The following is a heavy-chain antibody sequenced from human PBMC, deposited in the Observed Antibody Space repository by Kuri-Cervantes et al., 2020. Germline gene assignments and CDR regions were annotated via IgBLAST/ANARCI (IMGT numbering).Heavy chain of an antibody. CDR1: GYTFTSYG. D-gene: IGHD3-9*01. V-gene: IGHV1-18*01. CDR2: ISAYNGNT. Sequence: ASVKVSCKASGYTFTSYGISWVRQAPGQGLEWMGWISAYNGNTNYAQKLQGRVTMTTDTSTSTAYMELRSLRSDDTAVYYCARGRLRHRDDILTPAGYWGQGTLVTVSS. CDR3: ARGRLRHRDDILTPAGY. J-gene: IGHJ4*02.